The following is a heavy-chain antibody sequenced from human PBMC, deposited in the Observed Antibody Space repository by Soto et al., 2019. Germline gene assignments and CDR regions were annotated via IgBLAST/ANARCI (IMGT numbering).Heavy chain of an antibody. D-gene: IGHD1-7*01. J-gene: IGHJ4*02. CDR1: GFTFSNAW. CDR3: TTEAGTTPETLFDY. CDR2: IKSKTDGGTT. Sequence: GGSLRLSCAASGFTFSNAWMNWVRQAPGKGLEWVGRIKSKTDGGTTDYAAPVKGRFTISRDDSKNTLYLQMNSLKTEDTAVYYCTTEAGTTPETLFDYWGQGTLVTVSS. V-gene: IGHV3-15*07.